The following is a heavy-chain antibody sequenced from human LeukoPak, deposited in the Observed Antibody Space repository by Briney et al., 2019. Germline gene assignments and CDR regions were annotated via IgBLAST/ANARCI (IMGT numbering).Heavy chain of an antibody. CDR3: ARDRPRIAAAGHNWFDP. V-gene: IGHV3-11*01. CDR1: GFTFSSYA. CDR2: ISSSGSTI. D-gene: IGHD6-13*01. J-gene: IGHJ5*02. Sequence: GGSLRLSCATSGFTFSSYAMSWIRQAPGKGLEWVSYISSSGSTIYYADSVKGRFTISRDNAKNSLYLQMNSLRAEDTAVYYCARDRPRIAAAGHNWFDPWGQGTLVTVSS.